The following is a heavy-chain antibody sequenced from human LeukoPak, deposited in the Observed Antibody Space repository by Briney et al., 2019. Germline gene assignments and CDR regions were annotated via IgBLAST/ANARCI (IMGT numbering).Heavy chain of an antibody. Sequence: GGSLRLSCAASGFTFSSYSMNWVRQAPGKGLEWVTFIRSDGSDEYYADSVKGRFTISRDDSKNTLYLQMNSLRAEDTAVYYCAKDKGVFYFDYWGQGTLVTVSS. CDR1: GFTFSSYS. V-gene: IGHV3-30*02. CDR3: AKDKGVFYFDY. CDR2: IRSDGSDE. J-gene: IGHJ4*02. D-gene: IGHD3-10*01.